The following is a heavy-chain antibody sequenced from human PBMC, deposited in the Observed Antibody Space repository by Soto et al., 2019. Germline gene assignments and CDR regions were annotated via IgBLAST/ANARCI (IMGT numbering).Heavy chain of an antibody. CDR2: ISWNSGSI. CDR3: TTSDVLRFLEWPHSDAFDI. V-gene: IGHV3-9*01. CDR1: GFTFDDYA. D-gene: IGHD3-3*01. J-gene: IGHJ3*02. Sequence: PGGSLRLSCAASGFTFDDYAMRWVRQAPGKGLEWVSGISWNSGSIGYADSVKGRFTISRDDSKNTLYLQMNSLKTEDTAVYYCTTSDVLRFLEWPHSDAFDIWGQGTMVTVSS.